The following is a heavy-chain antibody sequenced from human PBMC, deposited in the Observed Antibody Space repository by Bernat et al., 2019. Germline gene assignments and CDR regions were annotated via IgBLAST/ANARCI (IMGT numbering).Heavy chain of an antibody. CDR3: ARAIVVVPAAISGRFDY. CDR2: INAGNGNT. V-gene: IGHV1-3*01. J-gene: IGHJ4*02. Sequence: QVQLVQSGAEVKKPGASVKVSCKASGYTFTSYAMHWVRQAPGQRLEWMGWINAGNGNTKYSQKFQGRVTITRDTSASTAYMELSSLRSEDTAVYYCARAIVVVPAAISGRFDYWGQGTLVTVSS. CDR1: GYTFTSYA. D-gene: IGHD2-2*02.